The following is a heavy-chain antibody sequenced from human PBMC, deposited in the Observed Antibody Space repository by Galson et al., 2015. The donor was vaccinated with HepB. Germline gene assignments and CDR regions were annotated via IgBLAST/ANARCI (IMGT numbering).Heavy chain of an antibody. D-gene: IGHD5-18*01. CDR2: ISSSSSYI. CDR3: ARDGYGRYGYYYYYYMDV. J-gene: IGHJ6*03. CDR1: GFTFSSYS. V-gene: IGHV3-21*01. Sequence: SLRLSCAASGFTFSSYSMNWVRQAPGKGLVWVSSISSSSSYIYYADSVKGRFTISRDNAKNSLYLQMNRLRAEDTAVYYCARDGYGRYGYYYYYYMDVWGKGTTVTVSS.